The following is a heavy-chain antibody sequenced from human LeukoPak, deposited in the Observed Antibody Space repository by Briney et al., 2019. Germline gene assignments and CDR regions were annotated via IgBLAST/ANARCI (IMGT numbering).Heavy chain of an antibody. CDR2: IYYTGST. CDR1: GDSINSNKYY. CDR3: TRHLTTQLGIFHV. J-gene: IGHJ3*01. Sequence: SETLSLTCTVSGDSINSNKYYWGWIRQPPGKGLEWIGSIYYTGSTYYNPSLKSRVTISVDTSKTQFSLKLNSVTAADTAVYFCTRHLTTQLGIFHVWGQGTLVTVSS. V-gene: IGHV4-39*01. D-gene: IGHD3-22*01.